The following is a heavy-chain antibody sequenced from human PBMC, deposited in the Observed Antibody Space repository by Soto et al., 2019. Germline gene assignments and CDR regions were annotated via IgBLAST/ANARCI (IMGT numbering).Heavy chain of an antibody. Sequence: QLQLQESGPGLVKPSETLSLTCTVSGGSISSSSYYWGWIRQPPGKGLEWIGSIYYSGSTYYNPSLKSRVTISVDTSMNQFSLKLSSVTAADTAVYYCARLLVYSSGYFYYYYGMDVWGQGTTVTVSS. CDR3: ARLLVYSSGYFYYYYGMDV. J-gene: IGHJ6*02. CDR2: IYYSGST. D-gene: IGHD3-22*01. CDR1: GGSISSSSYY. V-gene: IGHV4-39*01.